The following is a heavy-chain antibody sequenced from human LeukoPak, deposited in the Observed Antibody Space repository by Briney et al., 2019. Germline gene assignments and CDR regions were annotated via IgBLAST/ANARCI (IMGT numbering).Heavy chain of an antibody. CDR2: ISSSSNTI. V-gene: IGHV3-48*02. CDR1: GFTFSTYS. D-gene: IGHD3-22*01. CDR3: AASPDYYDSSGYSYYFDY. J-gene: IGHJ4*02. Sequence: GGSLRLSCAASGFTFSTYSMNWVRQAPGRGLEWVSYISSSSNTIYYADSVKGRFTISRDNAKSSLYLQMNSLRDEDTAVYYCAASPDYYDSSGYSYYFDYWGQGTLVTVSS.